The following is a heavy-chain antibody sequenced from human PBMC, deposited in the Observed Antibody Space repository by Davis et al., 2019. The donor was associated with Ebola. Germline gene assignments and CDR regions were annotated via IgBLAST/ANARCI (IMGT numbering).Heavy chain of an antibody. CDR1: GDTFTHYP. J-gene: IGHJ4*02. V-gene: IGHV1-69*13. CDR2: IIPVLGRP. Sequence: AASVKVSCKSSGDTFTHYPISWVRQAPGHGLEWMGGIIPVLGRPKYARKFEGRVTITADESTRTVYMEVSSLTSDDTAVYFCARAQRRDGYNWVDDFDLWGQGTQITVSS. CDR3: ARAQRRDGYNWVDDFDL. D-gene: IGHD5-24*01.